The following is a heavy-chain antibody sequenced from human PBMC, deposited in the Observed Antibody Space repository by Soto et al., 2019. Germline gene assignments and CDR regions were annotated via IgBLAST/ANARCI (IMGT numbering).Heavy chain of an antibody. CDR3: ARLVYDFWENFYYGMDV. CDR2: IYTGGST. J-gene: IGHJ6*02. Sequence: PGGSLRLSCAASGFTVSDNYMNWVRQPPGKGLEWVSVIYTGGSTYYADSVKGRFTISRDNSKNTLYLQMNNLRAEDTAMYYCARLVYDFWENFYYGMDVWGRGTTVTVSS. CDR1: GFTVSDNY. D-gene: IGHD3-3*01. V-gene: IGHV3-53*01.